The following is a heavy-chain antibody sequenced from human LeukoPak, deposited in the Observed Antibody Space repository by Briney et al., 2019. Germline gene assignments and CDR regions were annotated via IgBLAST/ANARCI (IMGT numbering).Heavy chain of an antibody. Sequence: PGRSLRLSCAASGFTFSSYAMHWVRQAPGKGLEWVAVISYDGSNKYYADSVKGRFTISRDNSKNTLYLQMNSLRAEDTAVYYCARVSNPWELHDYWGQGTLVTVSS. V-gene: IGHV3-30-3*01. D-gene: IGHD1-26*01. CDR1: GFTFSSYA. J-gene: IGHJ4*02. CDR2: ISYDGSNK. CDR3: ARVSNPWELHDY.